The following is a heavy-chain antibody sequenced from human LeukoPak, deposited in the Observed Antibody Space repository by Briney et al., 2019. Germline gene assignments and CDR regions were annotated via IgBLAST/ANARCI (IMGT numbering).Heavy chain of an antibody. CDR1: GGSISSSSYY. CDR2: IYYSGST. J-gene: IGHJ4*02. Sequence: SETLSLTCTVSGGSISSSSYYWGWIRQPPGKGLEWIGSIYYSGSTYYNPSLKSRVTISVDTSKNQFSLKLSSVTAADTAVYYCARYADCSSTSCYVADWGQGTLVTVSS. CDR3: ARYADCSSTSCYVAD. D-gene: IGHD2-2*01. V-gene: IGHV4-39*01.